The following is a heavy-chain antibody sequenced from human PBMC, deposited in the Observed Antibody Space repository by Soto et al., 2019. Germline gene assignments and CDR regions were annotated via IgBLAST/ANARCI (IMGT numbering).Heavy chain of an antibody. CDR3: ARVGDFWSGYQIDY. Sequence: SETLSLTCTVSGGSISSSSYYWGWIRQHPGKGLEWIGYIYYSGSTYYNPSLKSQVTISVDTSKNQFSLKLSSVTAADTAVYYCARVGDFWSGYQIDYWGQGTLVTVSS. CDR1: GGSISSSSYY. CDR2: IYYSGST. D-gene: IGHD3-3*01. J-gene: IGHJ4*02. V-gene: IGHV4-31*01.